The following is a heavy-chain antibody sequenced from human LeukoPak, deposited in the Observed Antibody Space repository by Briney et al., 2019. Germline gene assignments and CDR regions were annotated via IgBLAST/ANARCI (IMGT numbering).Heavy chain of an antibody. J-gene: IGHJ4*02. CDR3: ARELGEYYYDSSGYYYI. Sequence: GGSLRLSCAASGFTVRSDYMNWVRQAPGKGLEWVSIVYSGGSTYYADSVRGRFTISRDNSKNTLYLQMNSLRAEDTAVYYCARELGEYYYDSSGYYYIWGQGTLVTVSS. D-gene: IGHD3-22*01. CDR1: GFTVRSDY. CDR2: VYSGGST. V-gene: IGHV3-53*01.